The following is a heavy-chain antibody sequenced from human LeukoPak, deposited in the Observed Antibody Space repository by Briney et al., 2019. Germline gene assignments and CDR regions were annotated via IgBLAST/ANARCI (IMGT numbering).Heavy chain of an antibody. D-gene: IGHD2-15*01. CDR1: GFTFSSYA. J-gene: IGHJ3*02. V-gene: IGHV3-33*08. CDR3: AREDCSGGSCYSFGPPFDI. Sequence: GRSLRLSCAASGFTFSSYAMHWVRQARGKGLEWVAVIWYDGSNKYYADSVKGRFTISRDNSKNTLYLQMNSLRAEDTAVYYCAREDCSGGSCYSFGPPFDIWGQGTMVTVSS. CDR2: IWYDGSNK.